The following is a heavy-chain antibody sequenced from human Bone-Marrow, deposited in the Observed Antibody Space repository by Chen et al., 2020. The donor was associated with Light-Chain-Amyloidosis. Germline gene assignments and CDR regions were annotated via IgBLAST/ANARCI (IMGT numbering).Heavy chain of an antibody. CDR3: ATSNTISFEY. V-gene: IGHV1-24*01. D-gene: IGHD3-9*01. J-gene: IGHJ4*02. Sequence: QVQVVQSGAEVRKTGASVKVSCKVSGYTLSDVSMHWVRQAPGKGLEWMGVFNPEEVEIIYAQKFQGRVALTEDTSTDTAYMEMTSLRSDDTAMYYCATSNTISFEYWGQGTLVTVSS. CDR1: GYTLSDVS. CDR2: FNPEEVEI.